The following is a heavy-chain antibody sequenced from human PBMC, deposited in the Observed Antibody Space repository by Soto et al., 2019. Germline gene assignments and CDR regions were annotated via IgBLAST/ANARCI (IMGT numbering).Heavy chain of an antibody. D-gene: IGHD3-22*01. V-gene: IGHV3-23*01. CDR3: AKDRGIGYIRIDS. Sequence: PGGSLRLSCAASVFTFSNYAMTWVRQAPGKGLDWVSTISASGATTYYADSVRGRFTISRDNSKSTVYLQMNSLRAEDTAVYFCAKDRGIGYIRIDSWGQGVLVTVSS. CDR1: VFTFSNYA. CDR2: ISASGATT. J-gene: IGHJ4*02.